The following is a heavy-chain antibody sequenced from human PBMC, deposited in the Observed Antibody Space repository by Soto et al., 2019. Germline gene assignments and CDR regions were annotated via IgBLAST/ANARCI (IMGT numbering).Heavy chain of an antibody. V-gene: IGHV1-18*01. CDR3: ARVSSITARPDFDY. CDR1: GYTFTSYG. CDR2: ISAYNGNT. D-gene: IGHD6-6*01. Sequence: ASVKVSCKASGYTFTSYGISWVRQAPGQGLEWMGWISAYNGNTNYAQKLQGRVTMTTDTSTSTAYMELRSLRSDDTAVYHCARVSSITARPDFDYWGQGTLVTVSS. J-gene: IGHJ4*02.